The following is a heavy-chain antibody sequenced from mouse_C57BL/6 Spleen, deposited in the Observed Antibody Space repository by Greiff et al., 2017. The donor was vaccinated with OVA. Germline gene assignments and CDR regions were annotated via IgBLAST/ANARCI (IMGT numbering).Heavy chain of an antibody. CDR1: GYAFSSSW. D-gene: IGHD1-1*01. CDR2: IYPGDGDT. J-gene: IGHJ2*01. Sequence: QVQLQQSGPELVKPGASVKISCKASGYAFSSSWMNWVKQRPGKGLEWIGRIYPGDGDTNYNGKFKGKATLTADKSSSTAYMQLSSLTSEDSAVYFCARTLYYGSSFDYWGQGTTITVSS. CDR3: ARTLYYGSSFDY. V-gene: IGHV1-82*01.